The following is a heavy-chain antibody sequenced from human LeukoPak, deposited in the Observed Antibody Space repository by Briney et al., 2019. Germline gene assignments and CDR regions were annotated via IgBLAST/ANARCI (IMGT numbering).Heavy chain of an antibody. CDR1: GYTFTSYD. CDR2: MNPNSGDT. Sequence: ASMKVSCKASGYTFTSYDINWVRQATGQWLEWMGWMNPNSGDTGYAQKFQGRVTMTRNSSIRTAYMELSSLGSEDTAVYYCARDLGTIRFDPWGQGTLVTVSS. V-gene: IGHV1-8*01. J-gene: IGHJ5*02. D-gene: IGHD2-8*01. CDR3: ARDLGTIRFDP.